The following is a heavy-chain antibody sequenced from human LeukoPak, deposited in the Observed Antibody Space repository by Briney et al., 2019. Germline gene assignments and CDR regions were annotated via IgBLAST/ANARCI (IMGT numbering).Heavy chain of an antibody. CDR3: ARGGGLDV. V-gene: IGHV3-7*03. D-gene: IGHD3-16*01. Sequence: GGSLRLSCVASGFPFSSYWMTWVRQAPGKGLEWVASINHNGNVNYYVDSVKGRFTISRDNAKNSLYLQMSNLRAEDTAVYFCARGGGLDVWGQGATVTVSS. CDR2: INHNGNVN. CDR1: GFPFSSYW. J-gene: IGHJ6*02.